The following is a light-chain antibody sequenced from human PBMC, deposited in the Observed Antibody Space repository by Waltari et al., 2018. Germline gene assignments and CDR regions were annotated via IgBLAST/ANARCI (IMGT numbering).Light chain of an antibody. CDR3: QHYVSLPAT. J-gene: IGKJ1*01. CDR1: QSVSKY. V-gene: IGKV3-20*01. Sequence: EIVLTQSPGTLSLSPGDRAILSCRARQSVSKYLACYQQKPGQAPRLLIYGASSRATGIPDRVSGSGSGTDFSVTISRLGPEDFAVYYCQHYVSLPATFGQGTKVEIE. CDR2: GAS.